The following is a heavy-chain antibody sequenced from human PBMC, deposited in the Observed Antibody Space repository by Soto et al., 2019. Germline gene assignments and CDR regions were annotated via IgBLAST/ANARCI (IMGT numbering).Heavy chain of an antibody. V-gene: IGHV1-18*01. Sequence: GASVQVSCKASGYTFTNYGISWVRQSPGQGLEWMGWINTYNGNTNHAQKFQGRVTMTTDTSTSTAYMELRSLRSDDTAVYYCARGVGSGTYYNQYNWFDPWGQATLVTVSS. CDR1: GYTFTNYG. CDR3: ARGVGSGTYYNQYNWFDP. CDR2: INTYNGNT. D-gene: IGHD3-10*01. J-gene: IGHJ5*02.